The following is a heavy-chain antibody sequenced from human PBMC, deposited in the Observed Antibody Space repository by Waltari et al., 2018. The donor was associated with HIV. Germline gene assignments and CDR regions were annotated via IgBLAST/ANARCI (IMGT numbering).Heavy chain of an antibody. CDR1: SGSIISHVYY. CDR2: VYYSGST. Sequence: QLQLQESGPGLVKPSETLSLTCTVSSGSIISHVYYWGWIRQPPGQGLEWIGSVYYSGSTYYNPSLKSRVTISVDTSKNQFYLRLRSVTAADTAVYYCAPRDYGDYQFDYWGRGTLVTVSS. D-gene: IGHD4-17*01. V-gene: IGHV4-39*01. J-gene: IGHJ4*02. CDR3: APRDYGDYQFDY.